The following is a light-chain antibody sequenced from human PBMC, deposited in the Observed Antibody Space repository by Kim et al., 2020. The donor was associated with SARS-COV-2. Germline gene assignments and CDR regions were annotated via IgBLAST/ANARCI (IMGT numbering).Light chain of an antibody. V-gene: IGKV3-20*01. Sequence: SLNPGERATLSGRASQSVSNDFLAWYQQKPGRAPRLLIYDASSRATGIPDRFSGSGSGTDFTLTVSRLEPEDFAVYYCQQYGSSKTFGQGTKLEI. CDR1: QSVSNDF. J-gene: IGKJ2*01. CDR3: QQYGSSKT. CDR2: DAS.